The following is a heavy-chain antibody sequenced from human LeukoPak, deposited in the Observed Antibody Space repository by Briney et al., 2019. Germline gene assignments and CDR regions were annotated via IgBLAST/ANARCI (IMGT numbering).Heavy chain of an antibody. CDR3: ARDYSTVTTFFDY. CDR1: GFTFSNYS. CDR2: ISSSRIYI. D-gene: IGHD4-17*01. V-gene: IGHV3-21*01. J-gene: IGHJ4*02. Sequence: GGSLRLSCAASGFTFSNYSMSWVRQAPGKGLEWVSSISSSRIYIFYADSVKGRFTISRDNAKNSLYLQMNSLRAEDTAVYYCARDYSTVTTFFDYWGQGTLVTVSS.